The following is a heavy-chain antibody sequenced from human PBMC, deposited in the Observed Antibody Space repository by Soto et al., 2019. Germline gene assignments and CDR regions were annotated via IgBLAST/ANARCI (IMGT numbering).Heavy chain of an antibody. Sequence: GGSLRLSCAASGFTFSSYGMHWVRQAPGKGLEWVAVISYDGSNKYYADSVKGRFTISRDNSKNTLYLQMNSLRAEDTAVYYCANDGDGLEWLLSYYYYYYGMDVWGRGTTVTVSS. CDR3: ANDGDGLEWLLSYYYYYYGMDV. V-gene: IGHV3-30*18. CDR2: ISYDGSNK. CDR1: GFTFSSYG. D-gene: IGHD3-3*01. J-gene: IGHJ6*02.